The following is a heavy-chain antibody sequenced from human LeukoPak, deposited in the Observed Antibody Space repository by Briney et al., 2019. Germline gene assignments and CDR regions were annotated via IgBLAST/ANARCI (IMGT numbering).Heavy chain of an antibody. J-gene: IGHJ5*02. CDR1: GFTFSISA. D-gene: IGHD4-17*01. CDR2: ISGGGTT. V-gene: IGHV3-23*01. Sequence: GSLRLSCGASGFTFSISAMKWVRQAPGKGLEWVSSISGGGTTYYADSVRGRFIISRDNSKNTLYLQMNSLRAEDTAVYYCAKLLMANDYGDPWGQGTLVIVSS. CDR3: AKLLMANDYGDP.